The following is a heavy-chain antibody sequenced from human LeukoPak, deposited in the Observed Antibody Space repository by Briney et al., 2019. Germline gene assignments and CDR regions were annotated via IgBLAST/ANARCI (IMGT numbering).Heavy chain of an antibody. CDR2: IYYSGST. J-gene: IGHJ3*02. V-gene: IGHV4-38-2*02. CDR3: KIYDSSGYYDPGAFDI. Sequence: SETLSLTCTVSGYSISSGYYWGWIRPPPGKGLEWIGSIYYSGSTYYNPSLKSRVTISVDTSKNQFSLKLSSVTAADTAVHYCKIYDSSGYYDPGAFDIWGQGTMVTVSS. CDR1: GYSISSGYY. D-gene: IGHD3-22*01.